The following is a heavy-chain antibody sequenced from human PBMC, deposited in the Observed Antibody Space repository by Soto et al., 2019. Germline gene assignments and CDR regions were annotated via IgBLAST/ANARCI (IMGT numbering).Heavy chain of an antibody. CDR3: AGEGTYKNYYYYGMDV. J-gene: IGHJ6*02. Sequence: GGSLRLSCAASGFTFSSCAMGWVRQAPGKGLEWVSDIIDSGGSTYYNPSLQSRVTISVDTSKNQFSLKLNSVNTADTAVYYCAGEGTYKNYYYYGMDVWGQGTTVTVSS. CDR2: IIDSGGST. CDR1: GFTFSSCA. D-gene: IGHD1-1*01. V-gene: IGHV3-23*02.